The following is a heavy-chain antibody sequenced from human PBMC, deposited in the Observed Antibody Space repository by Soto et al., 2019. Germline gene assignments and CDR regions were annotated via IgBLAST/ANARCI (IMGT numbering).Heavy chain of an antibody. CDR2: ISSSGSTI. D-gene: IGHD6-13*01. V-gene: IGHV3-48*03. Sequence: EVQLVESGGGLVQPGGSLRLSCAASGFTFSSYEMNWVRQAPGKGLEWVSYISSSGSTIYYADSVKGRFTISRDNAKHSLYLQMNSLRAEDTAVYYCARTIAAANDYWGQGTLVTVSS. CDR3: ARTIAAANDY. J-gene: IGHJ4*02. CDR1: GFTFSSYE.